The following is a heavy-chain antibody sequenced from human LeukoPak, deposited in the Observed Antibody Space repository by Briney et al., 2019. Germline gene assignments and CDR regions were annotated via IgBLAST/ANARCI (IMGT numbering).Heavy chain of an antibody. J-gene: IGHJ4*02. V-gene: IGHV4-61*02. Sequence: PSETLSLTCTVSGGSISSGSYYWSWIRQPAGKGLEWIGRIYTSGSTNYNPSLKSRVTISVDTSKHQFSLKLSSVTAADTAVYYCARSPPQAYCGGDCYIDYWGQGTLVTVSS. CDR2: IYTSGST. CDR3: ARSPPQAYCGGDCYIDY. D-gene: IGHD2-21*02. CDR1: GGSISSGSYY.